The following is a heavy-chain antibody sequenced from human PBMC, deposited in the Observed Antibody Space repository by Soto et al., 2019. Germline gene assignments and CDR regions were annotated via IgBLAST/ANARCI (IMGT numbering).Heavy chain of an antibody. D-gene: IGHD6-13*01. CDR1: GFSIRSGNYF. Sequence: PWETLSITCDVSGFSIRSGNYFRGCFRQHPGKGLEWIGYIYNSGSTYYNPSLKSRVSISEDTSKNQFSLNLSSVTAADTAVYYCARGRSSWIQFDYWGQGTLVTVS. CDR3: ARGRSSWIQFDY. CDR2: IYNSGST. J-gene: IGHJ4*02. V-gene: IGHV4-31*11.